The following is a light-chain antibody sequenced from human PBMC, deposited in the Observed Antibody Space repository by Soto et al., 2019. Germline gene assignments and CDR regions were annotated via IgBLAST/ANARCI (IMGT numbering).Light chain of an antibody. V-gene: IGKV3-20*01. Sequence: EIVLTQSPGTLSLSAGEGATISCRASQSVSNNYLAWYQQKPGQAPRLLIYGASNRATGIPDRFSGSGSGTDFPLTISRLEPEDFAVYYCQQYGSSGTFGQGTKVDIK. J-gene: IGKJ1*01. CDR2: GAS. CDR1: QSVSNNY. CDR3: QQYGSSGT.